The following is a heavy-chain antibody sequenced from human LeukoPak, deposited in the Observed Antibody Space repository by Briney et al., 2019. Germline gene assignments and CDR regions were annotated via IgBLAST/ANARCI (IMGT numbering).Heavy chain of an antibody. V-gene: IGHV1-2*02. D-gene: IGHD3-10*01. J-gene: IGHJ4*02. CDR3: ARAHMVRGVSPSGY. CDR1: GYTFTGYY. Sequence: GASVKVSCKASGYTFTGYYMHWVRQAPGQGLEWMGWINPNSGGTNYAQKFQGRVTMTRDTSISTAYMELSRLRSDDTAVYYCARAHMVRGVSPSGYWGQGTLVTVSS. CDR2: INPNSGGT.